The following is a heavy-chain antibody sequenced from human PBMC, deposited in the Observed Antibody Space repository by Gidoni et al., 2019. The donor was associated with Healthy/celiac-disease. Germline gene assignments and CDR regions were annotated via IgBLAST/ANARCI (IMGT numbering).Heavy chain of an antibody. V-gene: IGHV3-11*04. CDR2: ISSSGSTI. D-gene: IGHD3-10*01. Sequence: HPPPGKGLEWVSYISSSGSTIYYADSVKGRFTISRDNAKNSLYLQMNSLRAEDTAVYYCARVGMVRGVISTHPPGPRYYYGMDVWGQGTTVTVSS. CDR3: ARVGMVRGVISTHPPGPRYYYGMDV. J-gene: IGHJ6*02.